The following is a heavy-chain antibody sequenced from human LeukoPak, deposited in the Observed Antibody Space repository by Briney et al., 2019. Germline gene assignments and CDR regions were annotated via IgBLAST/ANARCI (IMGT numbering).Heavy chain of an antibody. Sequence: ASVKVSCKASGGTFSSYAISWVRQAPGQGLEWMGGIIPIFGTANYAQKFQGRVTITADKSTSTAYMELSSLRSEDTAVYYCARDSGAVAGTAFDYWGQGTLVTVSS. CDR3: ARDSGAVAGTAFDY. CDR1: GGTFSSYA. CDR2: IIPIFGTA. V-gene: IGHV1-69*06. D-gene: IGHD6-19*01. J-gene: IGHJ4*02.